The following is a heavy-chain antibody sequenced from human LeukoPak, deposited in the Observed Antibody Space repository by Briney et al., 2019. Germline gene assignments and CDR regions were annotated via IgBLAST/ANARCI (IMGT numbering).Heavy chain of an antibody. CDR1: GFXFTSSA. CDR2: TVVGSGNT. J-gene: IGHJ3*01. CDR3: AAEAAYYYDSRDAFDV. Sequence: EASVKVSCKASGFXFTSSAVQWVRQARGQRLEWIGWTVVGSGNTNYAQKFQERVTITRDMSTSLVYMELSSLRSEDTAVYYCAAEAAYYYDSRDAFDVWGQGTMVTVSS. D-gene: IGHD3-22*01. V-gene: IGHV1-58*01.